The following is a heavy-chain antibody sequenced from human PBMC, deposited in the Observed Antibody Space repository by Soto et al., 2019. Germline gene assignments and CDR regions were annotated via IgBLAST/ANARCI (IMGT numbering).Heavy chain of an antibody. J-gene: IGHJ3*02. Sequence: PSETLSLTCTVSGGSVSSDSYFWSWVRQPPGKGLEWIGYVSYRWITTYNPSLKSRVTILLGTSKNQISLNLRSVTAADTAVYYCARDREYSFGVTYDICGQGTMVT. CDR2: VSYRWIT. D-gene: IGHD3-3*01. CDR3: ARDREYSFGVTYDI. V-gene: IGHV4-61*01. CDR1: GGSVSSDSYF.